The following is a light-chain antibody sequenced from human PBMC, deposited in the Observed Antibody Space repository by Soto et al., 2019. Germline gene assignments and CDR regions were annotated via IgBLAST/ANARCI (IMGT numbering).Light chain of an antibody. J-gene: IGLJ1*01. CDR3: RSYTTSSTYV. CDR1: STDVGRYNY. V-gene: IGLV2-14*01. Sequence: QSALTQSASVSGSPGQPITISCTGTSTDVGRYNYVSWYQQHPGKAPKLMIYDVANRPSGVSNRFSGSKSGITASLTFSGLQAEDEADYYCRSYTTSSTYVFGTGTKVTV. CDR2: DVA.